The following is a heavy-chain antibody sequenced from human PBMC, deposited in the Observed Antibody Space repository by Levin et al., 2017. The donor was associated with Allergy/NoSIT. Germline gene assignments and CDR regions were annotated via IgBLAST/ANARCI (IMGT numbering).Heavy chain of an antibody. Sequence: PPLHRSVSGGSISGGSGDYSWSWTPPAQGQGLEWIGYISYSASTYFTTSLTGRVTISVDMSKSEFSLKLSSVTAADTAVYYCGRLYCTTTSCYLDHWGQGTLVTVSS. V-gene: IGHV4-30-4*01. J-gene: IGHJ5*02. CDR1: GGSISGGSGDYS. CDR3: GRLYCTTTSCYLDH. D-gene: IGHD2-2*01. CDR2: ISYSAST.